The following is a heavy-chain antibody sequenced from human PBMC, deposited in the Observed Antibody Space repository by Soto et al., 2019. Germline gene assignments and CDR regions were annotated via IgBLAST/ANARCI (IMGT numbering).Heavy chain of an antibody. CDR1: GGSISSGGYS. Sequence: QLQLQESGSRLLKPSQTLCLTCAVSGGSISSGGYSWSSIRQPPGKGLEWIEYIYHSGSTYYNPSLKSRVTISLDRSKNQFSLKLSSVTAADTAVYYCARGPDCGGDCYSYYLDSWGQGTLVTVSS. CDR2: IYHSGST. V-gene: IGHV4-30-2*01. D-gene: IGHD2-21*02. J-gene: IGHJ4*02. CDR3: ARGPDCGGDCYSYYLDS.